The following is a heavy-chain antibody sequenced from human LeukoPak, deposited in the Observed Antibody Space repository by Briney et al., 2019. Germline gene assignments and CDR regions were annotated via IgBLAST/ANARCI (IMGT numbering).Heavy chain of an antibody. Sequence: GGSLRLSCAASGFTVSSYYMTWVRQAPGKGLEWVSVMYSGCSTYYADSVKGRVAISRDNSQNTVFLQMNSVRVEDTAVYYCARSYSNHLFGMDVWGQGTAVTVSS. CDR3: ARSYSNHLFGMDV. V-gene: IGHV3-66*01. CDR1: GFTVSSYY. D-gene: IGHD4-11*01. CDR2: MYSGCST. J-gene: IGHJ6*02.